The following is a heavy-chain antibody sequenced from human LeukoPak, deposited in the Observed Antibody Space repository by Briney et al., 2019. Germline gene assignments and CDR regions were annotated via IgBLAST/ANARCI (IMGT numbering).Heavy chain of an antibody. D-gene: IGHD1-26*01. CDR3: AREQWELLGSYYSTDV. CDR1: GFTFSSYS. Sequence: PGGSLRLSCAASGFTFSSYSMNWVRQAPGKGLEWVSSISSSSKYIYYADSVKGRSTISRDNAKNSLYLQMNSLRAEDTAVYYCAREQWELLGSYYSTDVWGQGTTVTVSS. J-gene: IGHJ6*02. CDR2: ISSSSKYI. V-gene: IGHV3-21*01.